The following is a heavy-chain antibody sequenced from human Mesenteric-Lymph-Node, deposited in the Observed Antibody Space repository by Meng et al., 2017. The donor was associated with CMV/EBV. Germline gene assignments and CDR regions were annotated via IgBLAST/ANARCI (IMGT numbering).Heavy chain of an antibody. J-gene: IGHJ4*02. CDR1: GFSVENKY. V-gene: IGHV3-66*01. Sequence: GESLKISCAASGFSVENKYMIWVRKAPGKRLEWVSLMYSGGTPFYADSVKGRFTISRDNAKNSLYLQMNSLRAEDTAVYYCARGLWFGELPPGYWGQGTLVTVSS. CDR3: ARGLWFGELPPGY. D-gene: IGHD3-10*01. CDR2: MYSGGTP.